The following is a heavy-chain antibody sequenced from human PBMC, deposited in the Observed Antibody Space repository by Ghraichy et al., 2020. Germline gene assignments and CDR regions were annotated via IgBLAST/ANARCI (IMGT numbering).Heavy chain of an antibody. Sequence: GSLRLSCAASEFTFTSYWMTWVRQAPGKGLEWVASIGEDGSGKQYVDSVKGRFIISRDNAKNSLFLQMNSLRAEDTALYYCARHLRGALTFDYWGQGTLVAVSS. D-gene: IGHD4/OR15-4a*01. CDR1: EFTFTSYW. V-gene: IGHV3-7*01. CDR2: IGEDGSGK. CDR3: ARHLRGALTFDY. J-gene: IGHJ4*02.